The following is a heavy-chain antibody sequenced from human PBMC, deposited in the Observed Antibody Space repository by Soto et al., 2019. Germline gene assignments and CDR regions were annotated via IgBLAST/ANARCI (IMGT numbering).Heavy chain of an antibody. D-gene: IGHD3-10*01. Sequence: VGSLRLSCASSVCTFNSYTMNCVRQCQGTWLEWVSSISNGNNYIYDADSVKGRFTISRDDAKNSLYLKMNSLRADDTAVYYCARAVYDYRSESRTLGPWGQGTLVSVS. CDR2: ISNGNNYI. CDR1: VCTFNSYT. V-gene: IGHV3-21*01. J-gene: IGHJ5*02. CDR3: ARAVYDYRSESRTLGP.